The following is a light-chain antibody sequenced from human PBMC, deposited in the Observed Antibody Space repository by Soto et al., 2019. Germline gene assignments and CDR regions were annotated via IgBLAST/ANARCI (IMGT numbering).Light chain of an antibody. CDR1: SSDVGSYNL. J-gene: IGLJ2*01. Sequence: QSVLTQPAFVSGSPGQSITISCTGTSSDVGSYNLVSWYQQHPGKAPKLMIYEVTKRPSGVSNRFSGSKSGNTASLTISGLQADDEADYYCCSYAGSSTVVFGGGTKLTVL. CDR2: EVT. V-gene: IGLV2-23*02. CDR3: CSYAGSSTVV.